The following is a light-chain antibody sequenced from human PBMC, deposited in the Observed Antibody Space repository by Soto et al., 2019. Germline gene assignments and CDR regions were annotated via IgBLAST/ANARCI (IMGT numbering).Light chain of an antibody. J-gene: IGKJ1*01. CDR2: AAS. Sequence: DIQMTQSPSTLSASVGDRVTITCRASQSISNWLAWYQQKPGKAPKLLIYAASNLETGVPSRFSGSGSGTDFTPTINSLQHDDFATYYCQQYNAYSGTFGQGTKVDIK. V-gene: IGKV1-5*01. CDR3: QQYNAYSGT. CDR1: QSISNW.